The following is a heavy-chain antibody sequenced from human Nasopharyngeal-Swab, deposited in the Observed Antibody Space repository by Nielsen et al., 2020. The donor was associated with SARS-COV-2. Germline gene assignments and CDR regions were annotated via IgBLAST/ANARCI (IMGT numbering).Heavy chain of an antibody. D-gene: IGHD5-12*01. CDR3: ARDGEASGYDNNWFDP. J-gene: IGHJ5*02. CDR1: GYTFTSYY. Sequence: ASVKVSCKASGYTFTSYYMHWVRQAPGQGLEWMGIINPSGGSTSYAQKFQGRVTMTRDTSTSTVYMELSSLRSEDTAVYYCARDGEASGYDNNWFDPRGQGTLVTVSS. CDR2: INPSGGST. V-gene: IGHV1-46*01.